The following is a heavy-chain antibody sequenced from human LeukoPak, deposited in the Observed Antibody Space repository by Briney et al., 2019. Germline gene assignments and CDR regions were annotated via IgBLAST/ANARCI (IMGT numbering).Heavy chain of an antibody. V-gene: IGHV1-69*02. Sequence: ASVKVSCKASGGTFSSYTISGVRQTPGQGLEWMGRIIPILGIANYAQKFQGRVTITADKSTSTAYMELSSLRSEDTAVYYCARGITPDYYDSSGYYSYYFDYWGQGTLVTVSS. CDR1: GGTFSSYT. D-gene: IGHD3-22*01. CDR2: IIPILGIA. CDR3: ARGITPDYYDSSGYYSYYFDY. J-gene: IGHJ4*02.